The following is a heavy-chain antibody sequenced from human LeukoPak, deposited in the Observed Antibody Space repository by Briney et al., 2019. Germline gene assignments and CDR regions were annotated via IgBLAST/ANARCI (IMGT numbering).Heavy chain of an antibody. CDR1: GLTFSSSW. CDR3: ARELTGDY. CDR2: IKPDRGEK. J-gene: IGHJ4*02. D-gene: IGHD7-27*01. V-gene: IGHV3-7*01. Sequence: PTGGSLRLSCAASGLTFSSSWMSWVRQAPGKGLEWVANIKPDRGEKFYGNSVQGRFTISRDNAKNSLYLQMNSLRAEDTAVYYCARELTGDYWGQGTLVTVSS.